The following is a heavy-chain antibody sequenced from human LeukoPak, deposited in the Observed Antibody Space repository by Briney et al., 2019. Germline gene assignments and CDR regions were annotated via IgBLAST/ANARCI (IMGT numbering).Heavy chain of an antibody. CDR2: LGRSGEYK. Sequence: PGGSLRLSCAASGLRFTDNSMSWVRQAPGKGLEWVAGLGRSGEYKYYADSVKGRFTISRDNSKDTVSLQMNSLRAEDSAIYFCVKDRPCETCMPMDAWGQGTTVTVSS. D-gene: IGHD2-2*01. CDR1: GLRFTDNS. V-gene: IGHV3-23*01. J-gene: IGHJ6*02. CDR3: VKDRPCETCMPMDA.